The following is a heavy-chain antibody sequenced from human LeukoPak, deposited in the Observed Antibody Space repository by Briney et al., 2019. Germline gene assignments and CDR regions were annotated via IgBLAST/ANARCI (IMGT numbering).Heavy chain of an antibody. CDR2: FSGSGGDT. V-gene: IGHV3-23*01. J-gene: IGHJ6*04. Sequence: GGSLRLSCAASGFTFSSYAMSWVRQAPGKGLEWVSAFSGSGGDTYYADSVKGRFTISRDNAKNSLYLQMNSLRAEDTAVYYCARRGGGSGPDVWGKGTTVTVSS. CDR3: ARRGGGSGPDV. D-gene: IGHD2-15*01. CDR1: GFTFSSYA.